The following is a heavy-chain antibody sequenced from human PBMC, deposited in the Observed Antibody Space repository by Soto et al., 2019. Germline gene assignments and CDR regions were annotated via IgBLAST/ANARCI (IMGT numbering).Heavy chain of an antibody. CDR3: ASARGAMVDYYYYYGMDV. CDR2: IYHSGST. J-gene: IGHJ6*02. D-gene: IGHD5-18*01. V-gene: IGHV4-30-2*01. Sequence: SETLSLTCAVSGGSISSGGYSWSWIRQPPGKGLEWIGYIYHSGSTYYNPSLKSRVTISVDRSKNQFPLKLSSVTAADTAVYYCASARGAMVDYYYYYGMDVWGQGTTVTVSS. CDR1: GGSISSGGYS.